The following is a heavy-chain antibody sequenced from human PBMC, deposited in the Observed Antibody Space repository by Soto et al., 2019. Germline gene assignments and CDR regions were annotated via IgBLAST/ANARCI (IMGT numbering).Heavy chain of an antibody. CDR3: ARDMGGNWFDP. D-gene: IGHD3-10*01. CDR2: IWYDGSNK. CDR1: GFTFSSYG. J-gene: IGHJ5*02. V-gene: IGHV3-33*01. Sequence: GGSLRLSCAASGFTFSSYGMHWVRQAPGKGLEWVAVIWYDGSNKYYADSVKGRFTISRDNSKNTLYLQMNSLRAEDTAVYYCARDMGGNWFDPWGQGTLVTVSS.